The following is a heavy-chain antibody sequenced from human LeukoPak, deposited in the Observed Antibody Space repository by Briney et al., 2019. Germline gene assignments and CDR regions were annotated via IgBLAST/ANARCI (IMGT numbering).Heavy chain of an antibody. CDR3: ARFSGYDSSGYYPGYFDY. V-gene: IGHV3-74*01. CDR2: INGDGRNI. Sequence: GSLRLSCVASGFTFSSYWMHWVRQDPRKGLVWVSRINGDGRNINYSDSVRGRFTISRDNAKNSLYLQMNSLRAEDTAVYYCARFSGYDSSGYYPGYFDYWGQGTLVTVSS. D-gene: IGHD3-22*01. J-gene: IGHJ4*02. CDR1: GFTFSSYW.